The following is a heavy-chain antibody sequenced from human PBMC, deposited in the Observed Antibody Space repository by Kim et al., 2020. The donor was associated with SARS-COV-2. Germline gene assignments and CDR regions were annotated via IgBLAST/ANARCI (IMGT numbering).Heavy chain of an antibody. J-gene: IGHJ4*02. CDR1: GFTFSSYA. V-gene: IGHV3-30*04. Sequence: GGSLRLSCATSGFTFSSYAMHWVRQAPGKGLEWVAVISYDGSNKYYADSVKGRFTISRDNSKNTLYLQMNSLRAEDTAVYYYARDYAYYDQGYFDYWGQGTLVTVSS. CDR2: ISYDGSNK. D-gene: IGHD3-22*01. CDR3: ARDYAYYDQGYFDY.